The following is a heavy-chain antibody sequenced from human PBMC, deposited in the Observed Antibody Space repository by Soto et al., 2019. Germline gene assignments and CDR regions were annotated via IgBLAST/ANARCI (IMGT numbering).Heavy chain of an antibody. V-gene: IGHV3-15*01. CDR1: GFTFSNAW. Sequence: EVQLVESGGGLVKPGGSLRLSCAGSGFTFSNAWMNWVRQAPGNGLEWVGRIKSKTDGGTTDYAAPVKGRFSNSRDDSKNTLYLQMNSVRTQDTAVYYCTTDFDSSGSGCGQGTLGTVSS. CDR3: TTDFDSSGSG. J-gene: IGHJ4*02. D-gene: IGHD6-19*01. CDR2: IKSKTDGGTT.